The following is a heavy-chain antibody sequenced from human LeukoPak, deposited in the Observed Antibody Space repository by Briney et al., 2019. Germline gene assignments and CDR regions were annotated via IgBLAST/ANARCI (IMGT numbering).Heavy chain of an antibody. V-gene: IGHV1-18*01. CDR2: ISAYNGNT. Sequence: ASVKVSCKASGYTFTSYGISWVRQAPGQGLEWMGWISAYNGNTNYAQKLQGRVTMTTDTSTSTAYMELRSLRSDDTAVYYCARGKGDFWSGPTIDYWGQGTLVTVSS. CDR3: ARGKGDFWSGPTIDY. CDR1: GYTFTSYG. D-gene: IGHD3-3*01. J-gene: IGHJ4*02.